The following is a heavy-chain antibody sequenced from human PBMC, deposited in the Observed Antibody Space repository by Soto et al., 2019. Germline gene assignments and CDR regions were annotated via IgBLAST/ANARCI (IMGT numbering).Heavy chain of an antibody. J-gene: IGHJ3*02. CDR3: AVLTIFGVVSDAFDI. CDR2: IKQDGSEK. CDR1: GFTFSSYW. D-gene: IGHD3-3*01. Sequence: GGSLRLSCAASGFTFSSYWMSWFRQAPGKGLEWVANIKQDGSEKYYVDSVKGRFTISRDNAKNSLYLQMNSLRAEDTAVYYCAVLTIFGVVSDAFDIWGQGTMVTVSS. V-gene: IGHV3-7*01.